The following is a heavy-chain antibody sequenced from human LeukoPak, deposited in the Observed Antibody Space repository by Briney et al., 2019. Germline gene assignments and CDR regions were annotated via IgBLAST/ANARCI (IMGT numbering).Heavy chain of an antibody. CDR3: ARYLGSYDTSGYYD. CDR1: SGSISNSFYY. Sequence: SETLSLTCTVSSGSISNSFYYWGWIRQPPGKGLEWIGTIYYIGSTHYNPSLKSRVTISVDTTKTQFSLNLSSVTAADTAVYYCARYLGSYDTSGYYDWGQGTLVTVSS. J-gene: IGHJ4*02. V-gene: IGHV4-39*01. D-gene: IGHD3-22*01. CDR2: IYYIGST.